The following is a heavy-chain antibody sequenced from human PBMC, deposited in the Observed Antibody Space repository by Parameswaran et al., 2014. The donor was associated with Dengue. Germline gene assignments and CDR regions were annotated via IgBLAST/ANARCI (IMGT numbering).Heavy chain of an antibody. J-gene: IGHJ5*02. V-gene: IGHV4-39*01. Sequence: PGKGLEWIGSIYYSGSTYYSPSLKSRVTISVDTSKNQFSLKLSSVTAADTAVYYCARRRSSGWYWFDPWGQGTLVTVSS. CDR2: IYYSGST. CDR3: ARRRSSGWYWFDP. D-gene: IGHD6-19*01.